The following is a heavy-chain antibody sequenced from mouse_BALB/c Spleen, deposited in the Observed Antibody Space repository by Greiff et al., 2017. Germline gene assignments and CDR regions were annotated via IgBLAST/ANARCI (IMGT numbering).Heavy chain of an antibody. J-gene: IGHJ2*01. CDR3: ARSGESTMITTGFSY. CDR1: GYSITSDYA. Sequence: EVKLLESGPGLVKPSQSLSLTCTVTGYSITSDYAWNWIRQFPGNKLEWMGYISYSGSTSYNPSLKSRISITRDTSKNQFFLQLNSVTTEDTATYYCARSGESTMITTGFSYWGQGTTLTVSA. CDR2: ISYSGST. D-gene: IGHD2-4*01. V-gene: IGHV3-2*02.